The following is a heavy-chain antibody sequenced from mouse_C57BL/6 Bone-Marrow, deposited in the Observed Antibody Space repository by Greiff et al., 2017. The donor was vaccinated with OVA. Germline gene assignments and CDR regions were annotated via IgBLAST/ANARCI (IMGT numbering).Heavy chain of an antibody. CDR3: ARDQLTGTRGYYFDY. D-gene: IGHD4-1*01. CDR1: GFTFSSYA. Sequence: EVHLVESGGGLVKPGGSLKLSCAASGFTFSSYAMSWVRQTPEKRLEWVATISDGGSYTFSPDNVKGRFTISRDNAKNNLYLQMSHLKSENTAMYYCARDQLTGTRGYYFDYWGQGTTLTVSS. J-gene: IGHJ2*01. V-gene: IGHV5-4*01. CDR2: ISDGGSYT.